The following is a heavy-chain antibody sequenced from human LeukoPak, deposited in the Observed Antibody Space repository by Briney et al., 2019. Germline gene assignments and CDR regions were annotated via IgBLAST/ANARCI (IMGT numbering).Heavy chain of an antibody. CDR2: IYHSGST. D-gene: IGHD3-3*02. CDR1: GGSISSGGYS. Sequence: SQTLSLTCAVSGGSISSGGYSWSWLRQPPGKGLEWIGYIYHSGSTYYNPSLKSRVTISVDRSKNQFSLKLSSVTAADTAVYYCARALRGIRDAFDIWGQGTMVTVSS. V-gene: IGHV4-30-2*01. CDR3: ARALRGIRDAFDI. J-gene: IGHJ3*02.